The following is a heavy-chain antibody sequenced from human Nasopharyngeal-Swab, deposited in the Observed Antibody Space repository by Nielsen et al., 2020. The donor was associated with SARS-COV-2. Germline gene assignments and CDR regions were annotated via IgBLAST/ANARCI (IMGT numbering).Heavy chain of an antibody. CDR2: ITSSSYTI. CDR3: TRDGLNGYYDSSGYPLRDGMDV. Sequence: GESLKISCAASQFNLTKYNMHWVRQAPGKGLEWVSYITSSSYTIYYADSVKGRFAISRDNAENALNLQMNSLRDEDTAVYYCTRDGLNGYYDSSGYPLRDGMDVWGQGTTVTVSS. J-gene: IGHJ6*02. V-gene: IGHV3-48*02. CDR1: QFNLTKYN. D-gene: IGHD3-22*01.